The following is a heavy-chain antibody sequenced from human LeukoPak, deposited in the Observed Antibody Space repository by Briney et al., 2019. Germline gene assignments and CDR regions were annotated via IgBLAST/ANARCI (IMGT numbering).Heavy chain of an antibody. J-gene: IGHJ3*02. V-gene: IGHV4-59*01. CDR1: GGSTTSYY. D-gene: IGHD6-19*01. Sequence: SETLSLTCSVSGGSTTSYYWSWIRQSPGKGLEWIGYIHYSGSTNYNPSLKSRVTISGDTSKNQFSLKLSSVTAADTAVYYCARDKVVGTGDAFDIWGQGTMVTVSS. CDR2: IHYSGST. CDR3: ARDKVVGTGDAFDI.